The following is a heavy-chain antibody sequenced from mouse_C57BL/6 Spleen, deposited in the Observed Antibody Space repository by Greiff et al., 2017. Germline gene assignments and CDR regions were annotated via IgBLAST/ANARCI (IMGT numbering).Heavy chain of an antibody. Sequence: VQLQQPGAELVKPGASVKVSCKASGYTFTSYWMHWVKQRPGQGLEWIGRIHPSDSDTNYNQKFKGKATLTVDKSSSTAYMQLSSLTSEDAAVYYCASPAYRNCFADWGQGTLVTVSA. J-gene: IGHJ3*01. V-gene: IGHV1-74*01. CDR1: GYTFTSYW. D-gene: IGHD2-14*01. CDR3: ASPAYRNCFAD. CDR2: IHPSDSDT.